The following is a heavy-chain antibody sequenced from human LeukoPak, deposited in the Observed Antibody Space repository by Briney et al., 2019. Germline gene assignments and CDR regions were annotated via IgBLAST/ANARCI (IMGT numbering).Heavy chain of an antibody. CDR1: GGPISNYY. V-gene: IGHV4-4*07. J-gene: IGHJ4*02. D-gene: IGHD2/OR15-2a*01. Sequence: SETLSLACSVSGGPISNYYWNWLRQPAGKGLEWIGRIYASGSTNYNPSLKSRVTISMDKSKSHFSLNLKSVTAADTAFYYCARDFYGDDGHHPFDYWGQGIQVTVSS. CDR3: ARDFYGDDGHHPFDY. CDR2: IYASGST.